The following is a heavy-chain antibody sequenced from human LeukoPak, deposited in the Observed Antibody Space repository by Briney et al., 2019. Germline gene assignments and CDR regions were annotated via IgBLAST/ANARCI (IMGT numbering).Heavy chain of an antibody. CDR2: ISSSSSYI. Sequence: GGSLRLSCAASGFTFSSYSMNWVRQAPGKGLEWVSSISSSSSYIYYADSVKGRFTISRDNAKNSLYLQMNSLRAEDTAVYYCARGVLTGCYSNWFDPWGQGTLVTVSS. CDR1: GFTFSSYS. D-gene: IGHD3-9*01. J-gene: IGHJ5*02. V-gene: IGHV3-21*01. CDR3: ARGVLTGCYSNWFDP.